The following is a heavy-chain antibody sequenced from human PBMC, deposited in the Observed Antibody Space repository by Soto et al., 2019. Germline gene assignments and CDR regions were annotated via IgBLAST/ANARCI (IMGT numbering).Heavy chain of an antibody. D-gene: IGHD3-22*01. Sequence: QVHLQESGPGLVKPSQTLSLTCTVSGGSISSGAYYWSWIRQHPGKGLEWVGYMYYSGSTYYNPSLKSRFTISGDTSKNQFSLKLSSVTAADTAVYYCARVYDSSGYPHFDYWGQGTLVTVSS. CDR1: GGSISSGAYY. CDR2: MYYSGST. CDR3: ARVYDSSGYPHFDY. J-gene: IGHJ4*02. V-gene: IGHV4-31*03.